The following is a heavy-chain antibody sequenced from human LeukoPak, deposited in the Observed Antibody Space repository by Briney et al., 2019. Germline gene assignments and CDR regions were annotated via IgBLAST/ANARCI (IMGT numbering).Heavy chain of an antibody. V-gene: IGHV4-59*01. J-gene: IGHJ6*02. CDR1: AGSISSYY. CDR2: IYSSGST. CDR3: ARVDEGGYYYYGMDV. D-gene: IGHD3-16*01. Sequence: SETLSLTCPVSAGSISSYYWSWIRQPPGKGLEWIGYIYSSGSTNYNPSLKSRVTISVDTSKNQFSLKLSSVTAADTAVYYCARVDEGGYYYYGMDVWGQGTTVTVSS.